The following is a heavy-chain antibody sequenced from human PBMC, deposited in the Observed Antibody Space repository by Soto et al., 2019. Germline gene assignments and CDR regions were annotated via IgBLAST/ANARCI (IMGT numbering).Heavy chain of an antibody. CDR1: GFTFSDYY. D-gene: IGHD6-13*01. V-gene: IGHV3-11*06. Sequence: QVQLVEPGGGLVKPGGSLRLSCVVSGFTFSDYYMSWLRQAPGKGLEWVSYIVTSSAYTKYADSVKGRFSISRDHAKNSLYLEMNNLRVEDTAVYYCARLRASGWYMGGYLDSWGQGTLVTVSS. CDR2: IVTSSAYT. CDR3: ARLRASGWYMGGYLDS. J-gene: IGHJ4*02.